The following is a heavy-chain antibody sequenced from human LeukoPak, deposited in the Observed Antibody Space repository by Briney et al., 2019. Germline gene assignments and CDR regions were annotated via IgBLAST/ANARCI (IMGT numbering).Heavy chain of an antibody. CDR3: ARETLITHAFDI. Sequence: PSETLSLTCTVSSGSITSGGSYWSRIRQHRGKGLEWIGYISHSGSTYYNPSLKSRFTISVDTSKNLFSLKVTSVTAADTAVYYFARETLITHAFDIWGQGTRVTVSS. CDR2: ISHSGST. D-gene: IGHD3-22*01. V-gene: IGHV4-31*03. J-gene: IGHJ3*02. CDR1: SGSITSGGSY.